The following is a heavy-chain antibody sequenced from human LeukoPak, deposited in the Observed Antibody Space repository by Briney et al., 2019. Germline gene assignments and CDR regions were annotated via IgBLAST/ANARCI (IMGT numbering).Heavy chain of an antibody. V-gene: IGHV4-34*01. Sequence: SSETLSLTCAVYGGSFSGYYWSWIPQPPGKGLEWIGEINHSGSTNYNPSLKSRVTISVDTSKNQFSLKLSSVTAADTAVYYCARGYYDYVWGSYRYVNWFDPWGQGTLVTVSS. CDR2: INHSGST. D-gene: IGHD3-16*02. CDR1: GGSFSGYY. CDR3: ARGYYDYVWGSYRYVNWFDP. J-gene: IGHJ5*02.